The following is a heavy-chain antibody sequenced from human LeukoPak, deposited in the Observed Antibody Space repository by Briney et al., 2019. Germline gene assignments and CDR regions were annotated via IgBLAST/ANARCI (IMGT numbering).Heavy chain of an antibody. CDR2: IYHSGST. Sequence: SETLSLTCAVSGYSISSGYYWGWIRQPPGKGLEWIGSIYHSGSTSYNPSLKSRVTISVDTSKNQFSLELSSVTAADTAVYYCARLIEYSSPVDYWGQGTLVTVSS. V-gene: IGHV4-38-2*01. D-gene: IGHD6-6*01. J-gene: IGHJ4*02. CDR3: ARLIEYSSPVDY. CDR1: GYSISSGYY.